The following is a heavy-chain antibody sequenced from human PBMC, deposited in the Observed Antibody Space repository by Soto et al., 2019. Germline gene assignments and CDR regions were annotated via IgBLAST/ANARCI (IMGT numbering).Heavy chain of an antibody. D-gene: IGHD4-17*01. CDR3: ARPTVTNWFDP. V-gene: IGHV4-30-2*01. Sequence: QLQLQESGSGLVKPSQTLSLTCAVSGGSISSGGYSWSWIRQPPGKGLEWIGYIHHSGSTYYNPSLKSRVTISVDRSKNQFSQKLSSVTAADTAVYYCARPTVTNWFDPWGQGTLVTVSS. J-gene: IGHJ5*02. CDR2: IHHSGST. CDR1: GGSISSGGYS.